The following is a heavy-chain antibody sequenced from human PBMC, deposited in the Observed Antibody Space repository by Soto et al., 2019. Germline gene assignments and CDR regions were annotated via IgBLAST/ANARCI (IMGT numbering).Heavy chain of an antibody. D-gene: IGHD3-16*02. CDR3: AKGFTVRGLYSGPFDY. CDR1: GFTFSSYA. CDR2: ISGSGGST. J-gene: IGHJ4*02. Sequence: GGSLRLSCAASGFTFSSYAMSWVRQAPGKGLEWVSAISGSGGSTYYADSVKGRFTISRDNSKNTLYLQMNSLRAEDTAVYYCAKGFTVRGLYSGPFDYWGQGTLVTVSS. V-gene: IGHV3-23*01.